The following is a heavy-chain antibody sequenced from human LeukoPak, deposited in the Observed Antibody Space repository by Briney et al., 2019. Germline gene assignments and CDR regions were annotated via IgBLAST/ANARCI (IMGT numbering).Heavy chain of an antibody. V-gene: IGHV3-30-3*01. CDR1: GFTFSSYA. D-gene: IGHD3-22*01. CDR3: ARGGRREYYYDSSGYPDY. CDR2: ISYDGSNK. Sequence: PGGSLRLSCAASGFTFSSYAMHWVRQAPGKGLEWVAVISYDGSNKYYADSVKGRFTISRDNSKNTLYLQMNSLRAEDTAVYYCARGGRREYYYDSSGYPDYWGQGTLVTVSS. J-gene: IGHJ4*02.